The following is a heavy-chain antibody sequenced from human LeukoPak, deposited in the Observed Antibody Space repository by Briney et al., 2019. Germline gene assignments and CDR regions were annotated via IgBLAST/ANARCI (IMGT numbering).Heavy chain of an antibody. CDR2: ISGSSNTI. J-gene: IGHJ4*02. D-gene: IGHD2-2*01. Sequence: GGSLRPSCAASGFTFSSYSMNWVRQAPGEGLEWVSYISGSSNTIYYADSVKGRFTISRDTAKNSLYLQMNSLRDEDSAVYYCARGYCSSNSCAFDYWGQGTLVTVSS. CDR1: GFTFSSYS. CDR3: ARGYCSSNSCAFDY. V-gene: IGHV3-48*02.